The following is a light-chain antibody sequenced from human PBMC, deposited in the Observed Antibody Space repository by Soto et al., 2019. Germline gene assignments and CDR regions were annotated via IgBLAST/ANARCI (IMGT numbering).Light chain of an antibody. CDR3: QKYNSAPWT. V-gene: IGKV1-27*01. CDR1: QGISNY. J-gene: IGKJ1*01. Sequence: DIQMTQSPSSLSASVGDRVTITCRASQGISNYLAWYQQQPGKVPKLLIYVASTLQLGVPSRFSCSGSGTDFTLTISSLQAEDVATYYCQKYNSAPWTFGQGTKVEIK. CDR2: VAS.